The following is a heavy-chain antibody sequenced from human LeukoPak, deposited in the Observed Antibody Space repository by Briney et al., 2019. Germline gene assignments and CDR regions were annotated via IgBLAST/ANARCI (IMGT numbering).Heavy chain of an antibody. J-gene: IGHJ4*02. Sequence: ASVKVSCKASGYTFTDYYLHWVRQTPGQGLEWMGWINPNSGGTNYAQTFQGRVTMTRDTSITTAYLELSRLRSDDTAVYYCARIGYNHYFDYWGQGTQVAVSS. CDR3: ARIGYNHYFDY. V-gene: IGHV1-2*02. D-gene: IGHD5-24*01. CDR1: GYTFTDYY. CDR2: INPNSGGT.